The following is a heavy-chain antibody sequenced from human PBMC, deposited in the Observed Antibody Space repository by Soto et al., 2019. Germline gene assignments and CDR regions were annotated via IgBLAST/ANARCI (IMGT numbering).Heavy chain of an antibody. Sequence: QVQLVESGGGVVQPGRSLSLSCAASGFTFSSYGMHWVRQAPGKGLEWVAVISYDGSNKYYADSVKGRFTISRDNSKNTLYLQMNSLRAEDTAVYYCAKAWGPTDDCSSTSCYKGGLRSYYYGMDVWGQGTTVTVSS. V-gene: IGHV3-30*18. J-gene: IGHJ6*02. D-gene: IGHD2-2*02. CDR3: AKAWGPTDDCSSTSCYKGGLRSYYYGMDV. CDR1: GFTFSSYG. CDR2: ISYDGSNK.